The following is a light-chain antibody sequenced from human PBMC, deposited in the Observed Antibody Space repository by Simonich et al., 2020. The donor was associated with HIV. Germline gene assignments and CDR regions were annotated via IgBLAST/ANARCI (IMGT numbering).Light chain of an antibody. CDR2: DVS. J-gene: IGLJ3*02. CDR3: SSYTSNSTLV. CDR1: SSDVGGYNY. Sequence: QSALTQPASVSGSPGPSITISCTGTSSDVGGYNYVSWYQQHPGKAPKLMIYDVSNRPSGVSNRFSGSKSGNTASLTISGLQAEDEADYYCSSYTSNSTLVFGGGTKLTVL. V-gene: IGLV2-14*03.